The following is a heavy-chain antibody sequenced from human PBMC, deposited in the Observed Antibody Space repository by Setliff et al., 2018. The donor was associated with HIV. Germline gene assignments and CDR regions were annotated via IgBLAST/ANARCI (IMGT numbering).Heavy chain of an antibody. CDR2: IFYSGRA. Sequence: SETLSLTCTVSDVSIRSSDYYWGWIRQPPGKGLEWIGSIFYSGRAFYNPSLESRVTMSVDTSKNQFSLKVNSVTAADTAVFYCARHRVITGSFDSWSQGTLVTVSS. CDR1: DVSIRSSDYY. CDR3: ARHRVITGSFDS. J-gene: IGHJ4*02. V-gene: IGHV4-39*01. D-gene: IGHD3-10*01.